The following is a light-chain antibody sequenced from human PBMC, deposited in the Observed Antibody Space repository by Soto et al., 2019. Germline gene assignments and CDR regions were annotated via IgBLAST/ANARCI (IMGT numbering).Light chain of an antibody. J-gene: IGLJ2*01. V-gene: IGLV2-23*02. Sequence: QSALTQPASVSGSPGQSITISCTGTSIDVGSYNLVSWYQQHPGKAPKPMIYEVSKRPSGVSNRFSGSKSGNTASLTISWLQAEDDADYYCCAYADGVFGGGTKLTVL. CDR2: EVS. CDR1: SIDVGSYNL. CDR3: CAYADGV.